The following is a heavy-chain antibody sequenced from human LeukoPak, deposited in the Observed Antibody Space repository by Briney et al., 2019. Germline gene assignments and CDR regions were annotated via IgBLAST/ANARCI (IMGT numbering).Heavy chain of an antibody. J-gene: IGHJ3*02. CDR2: IKPNSGGT. V-gene: IGHV1-2*02. Sequence: ASVKVSCKASGGTFSSYAISWVRQAPGQGLEWMGWIKPNSGGTNYAQKFQGRVTMTRDTSISTVYMELSRLRSDDTAVYYCAGADDAFDIWGQGTMVTVSS. CDR3: AGADDAFDI. CDR1: GGTFSSYA.